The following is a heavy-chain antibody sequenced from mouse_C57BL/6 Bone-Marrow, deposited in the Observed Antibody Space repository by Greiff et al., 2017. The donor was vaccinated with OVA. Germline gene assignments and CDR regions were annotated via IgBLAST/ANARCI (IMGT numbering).Heavy chain of an antibody. CDR1: GFNIKDDY. J-gene: IGHJ4*01. V-gene: IGHV14-4*01. Sequence: VELQRSGAELVRPGASVKLSCTASGFNIKDDYMHWVKQRPEQGLEWIGWIDPENGDTEYASKFQGKATITADTSSNTAYLQLSSLTSEDTAVYYCTDHYYGSYYYAMDYWGQGTSVTVSS. CDR3: TDHYYGSYYYAMDY. CDR2: IDPENGDT. D-gene: IGHD1-1*01.